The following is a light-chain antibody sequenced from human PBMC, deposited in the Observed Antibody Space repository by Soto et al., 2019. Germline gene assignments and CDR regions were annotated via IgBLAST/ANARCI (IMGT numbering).Light chain of an antibody. J-gene: IGKJ3*01. CDR1: QSVSSSY. CDR2: GAS. V-gene: IGKV3-20*01. Sequence: EIVLTQSPGTLSLSPGERATLSCRASQSVSSSYLAWYQQKPGQAPRLLIYGASSRATGIPDRFSGSGSGTDFTLTISRLEPEDFAVYYCQQYGSSPPGVTFGTVTKVDSK. CDR3: QQYGSSPPGVT.